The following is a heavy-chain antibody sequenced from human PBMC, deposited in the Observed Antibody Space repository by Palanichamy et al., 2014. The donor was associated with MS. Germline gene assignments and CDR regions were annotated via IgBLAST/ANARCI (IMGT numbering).Heavy chain of an antibody. V-gene: IGHV3-74*03. Sequence: EVQLVESGGGLVQPGGSLRLSCAASEFTFSSYWMHWVRQAPGKGLVWVSRISRDGSNIMYADSVKGRFTISRDNAKNTLYLQMNSLRAEDTAVYYCARDQTRSGPTTFDYWGQGTLVTVSS. J-gene: IGHJ4*02. CDR2: ISRDGSNI. CDR3: ARDQTRSGPTTFDY. D-gene: IGHD2-15*01. CDR1: EFTFSSYW.